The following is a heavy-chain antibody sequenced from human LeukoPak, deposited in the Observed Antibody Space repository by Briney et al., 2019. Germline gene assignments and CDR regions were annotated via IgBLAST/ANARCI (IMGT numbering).Heavy chain of an antibody. V-gene: IGHV3-7*03. Sequence: PGGSLRLSCAASGFTFSSYWMNWVRQAPGKGLEWVANIKQDGSEKYYVDSVKGRFTISRDNAKNSLYLQMNSLRAEDTAVYYCAREEGNWGDAFDIWGQGTMVTVSS. D-gene: IGHD7-27*01. CDR2: IKQDGSEK. CDR3: AREEGNWGDAFDI. CDR1: GFTFSSYW. J-gene: IGHJ3*02.